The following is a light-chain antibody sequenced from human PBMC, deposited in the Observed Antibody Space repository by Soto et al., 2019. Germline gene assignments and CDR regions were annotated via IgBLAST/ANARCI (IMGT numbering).Light chain of an antibody. J-gene: IGKJ4*01. CDR2: AAS. CDR3: QKHNSASHT. Sequence: DIQMTQSPSSLSASVGDRVTITCRASQGISNYLAWYQQKPGKVPKLLSFAASTLQSRVPSRFSGSGSGTDLTLTNSTMQPEDVAIYFCQKHNSASHTVGGGTKVEI. CDR1: QGISNY. V-gene: IGKV1-27*01.